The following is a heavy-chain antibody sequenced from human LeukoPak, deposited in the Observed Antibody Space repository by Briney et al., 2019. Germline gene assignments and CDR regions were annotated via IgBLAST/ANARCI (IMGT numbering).Heavy chain of an antibody. V-gene: IGHV1-69*05. CDR1: GGTFSSYA. Sequence: SVKVSCKASGGTFSSYAISWVRQAPGQGLEWMGRIIPIFGTANYAQKFQGRVTITTDESTSTAYMELSSLRSEDTAVYYCARVGYCTHGVCYSMDLWGKGTTVIVSS. J-gene: IGHJ6*03. D-gene: IGHD2-8*01. CDR2: IIPIFGTA. CDR3: ARVGYCTHGVCYSMDL.